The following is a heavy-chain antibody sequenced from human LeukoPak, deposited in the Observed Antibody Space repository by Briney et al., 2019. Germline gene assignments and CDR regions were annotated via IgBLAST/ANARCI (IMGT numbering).Heavy chain of an antibody. Sequence: ASVKVSCKASGGTFSSYAISWVRQAPGQGLEWMGGIIPIFGTANYAQKFQGRVTITADESTSTAYMELSSLRSEDTAVYYCASLHGIAVAGTNFDYWGQGTLVTVSS. CDR1: GGTFSSYA. CDR3: ASLHGIAVAGTNFDY. V-gene: IGHV1-69*01. D-gene: IGHD6-19*01. J-gene: IGHJ4*02. CDR2: IIPIFGTA.